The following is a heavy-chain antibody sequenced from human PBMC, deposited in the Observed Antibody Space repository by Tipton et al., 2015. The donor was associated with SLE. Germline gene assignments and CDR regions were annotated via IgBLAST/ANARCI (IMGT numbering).Heavy chain of an antibody. CDR3: AGHRSLYDDYRAVGDY. D-gene: IGHD4-17*01. V-gene: IGHV3-48*04. Sequence: SLRLSCAASGFTFNTYAMNWVRQAPGTGLEWVSHISTGSSNKYYADSVKGRFTISRDNAKNSLYLQMDSLRAEDTAVYYCAGHRSLYDDYRAVGDYWGQGTLVAVSS. J-gene: IGHJ4*02. CDR2: ISTGSSNK. CDR1: GFTFNTYA.